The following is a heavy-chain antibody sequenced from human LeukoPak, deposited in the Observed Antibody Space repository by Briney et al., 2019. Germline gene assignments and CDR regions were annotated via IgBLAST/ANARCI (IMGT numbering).Heavy chain of an antibody. D-gene: IGHD3-10*01. CDR3: ARVSHYYDSGSYYNPFDF. V-gene: IGHV3-23*01. CDR1: GFTFSSYA. Sequence: GGSLRLSCAASGFTFSSYAMSWVRQAPGKGLEWVSAISGSGGSTYYADSVKGRFTISRDNSKNTLYLQMNSLRAEDTAVFYCARVSHYYDSGSYYNPFDFWGQGTLVTVSS. J-gene: IGHJ4*02. CDR2: ISGSGGST.